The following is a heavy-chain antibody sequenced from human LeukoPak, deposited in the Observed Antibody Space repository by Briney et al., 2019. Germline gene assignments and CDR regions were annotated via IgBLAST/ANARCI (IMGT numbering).Heavy chain of an antibody. V-gene: IGHV3-23*01. CDR2: ISGSGGST. Sequence: GRSLRLSCAASGFTFSSYAMSWVRQAPGKGLEWVSAISGSGGSTYYADSVKGRFTISRDNSKNTLYLQMNSLRAEDTAVYYCAKAQSIFGVVIGDFDYWGQGTLVTVSS. CDR1: GFTFSSYA. CDR3: AKAQSIFGVVIGDFDY. J-gene: IGHJ4*02. D-gene: IGHD3-3*01.